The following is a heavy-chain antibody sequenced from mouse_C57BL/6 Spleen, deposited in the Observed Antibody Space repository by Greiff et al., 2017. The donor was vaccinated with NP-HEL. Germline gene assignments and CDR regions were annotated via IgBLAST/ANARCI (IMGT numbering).Heavy chain of an antibody. CDR3: TGITGGY. V-gene: IGHV6-3*01. CDR1: GFTFSNYW. Sequence: EVKLEESGGGLGQPGGSMQLSCVASGFTFSNYWMNWVRQSPEKGLEWVAQIRLKSDNYATHYAESVKGRFTISRDDSKSSVYLQMNNLRAEDTGIYYCTGITGGYWGQGTTLTVSS. D-gene: IGHD4-1*01. J-gene: IGHJ2*01. CDR2: IRLKSDNYAT.